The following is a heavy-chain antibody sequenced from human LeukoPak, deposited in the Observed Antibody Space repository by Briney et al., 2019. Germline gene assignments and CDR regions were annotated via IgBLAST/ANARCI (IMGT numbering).Heavy chain of an antibody. CDR1: GFTFSETW. Sequence: GGSLRLSCAASGFTFSETWMNWVRRVPGKGLEWVGNIQPDGSETYYVDSVEGRFTISRDNIKNSLYLEISSPRADDTAIYYCARPGVAGGAFDIWGQGTVVTVSS. J-gene: IGHJ3*02. V-gene: IGHV3-7*01. D-gene: IGHD1-26*01. CDR2: IQPDGSET. CDR3: ARPGVAGGAFDI.